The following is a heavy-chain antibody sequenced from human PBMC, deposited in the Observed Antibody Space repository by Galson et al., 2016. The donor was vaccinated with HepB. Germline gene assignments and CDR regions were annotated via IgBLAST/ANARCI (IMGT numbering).Heavy chain of an antibody. CDR3: AKDRGYGGSYYGSFDI. Sequence: SLRLSCAASGFTFHAYAMHWVRQVPGKGLEWVSGIGWNGGSLGSADSVKGRFTISRDNAENSLYLQMNSLRAEDTAFYYSAKDRGYGGSYYGSFDIWGQGTMVTVSS. D-gene: IGHD1-26*01. CDR1: GFTFHAYA. V-gene: IGHV3-9*01. J-gene: IGHJ3*02. CDR2: IGWNGGSL.